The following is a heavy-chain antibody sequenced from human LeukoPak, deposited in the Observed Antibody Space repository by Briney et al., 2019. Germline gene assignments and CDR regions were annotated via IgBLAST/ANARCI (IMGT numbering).Heavy chain of an antibody. CDR1: GFTVSSSY. CDR2: IFSGGGT. CDR3: ARGGVVYPDSFDI. V-gene: IGHV3-66*01. D-gene: IGHD2-15*01. Sequence: GGSLRLSCAASGFTVSSSYMNWVRQAPGKGLEWVSLIFSGGGTYYTDSVKGRFTISRDNSKNTLFLQMNSLRAEDTAVYYCARGGVVYPDSFDIWGRGTMVTVSS. J-gene: IGHJ3*02.